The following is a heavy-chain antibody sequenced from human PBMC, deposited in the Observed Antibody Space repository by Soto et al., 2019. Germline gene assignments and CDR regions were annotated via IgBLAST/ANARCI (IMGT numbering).Heavy chain of an antibody. CDR1: GYTFTSYG. D-gene: IGHD3-10*01. V-gene: IGHV1-18*04. CDR2: VSAYNGHT. CDR3: ARDLLTMVGVITMENWFDP. Sequence: QAQLVQSGGEVKKPGASVKVSCKAAGYTFTSYGISWVRQAPGQGREWMGWVSAYNGHTHYAQKFQGRVSMTTDTSTATSYMELRSLRSDDTAIYYCARDLLTMVGVITMENWFDPWGQGTLVTVSS. J-gene: IGHJ5*02.